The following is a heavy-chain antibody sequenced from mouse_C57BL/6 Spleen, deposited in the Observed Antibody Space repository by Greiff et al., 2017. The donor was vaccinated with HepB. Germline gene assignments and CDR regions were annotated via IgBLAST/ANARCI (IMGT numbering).Heavy chain of an antibody. J-gene: IGHJ2*01. CDR2: IYPGSGST. V-gene: IGHV1-55*01. Sequence: QVQLQQSGAELVKPGASVKMSCKASGYTFTSYWITWVKQRPGQGLEWIGDIYPGSGSTNYNEKFKSKATLTVDTSSSTAYMQLSSLTSEDSAVYYCAREGLAPYYFDYWGQGTTLTVSS. CDR1: GYTFTSYW. D-gene: IGHD3-3*01. CDR3: AREGLAPYYFDY.